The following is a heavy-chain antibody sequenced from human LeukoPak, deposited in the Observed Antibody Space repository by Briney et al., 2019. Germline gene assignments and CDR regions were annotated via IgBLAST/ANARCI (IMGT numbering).Heavy chain of an antibody. CDR2: INHSGST. J-gene: IGHJ2*01. D-gene: IGHD2-21*01. CDR3: ASSSDSPRYFDL. Sequence: PSETLSLTCAVYGGSFSGYYWSWIRQPPGKGLEWIGEINHSGSTDYNPSLKSRVTISVDTSKNQFSLKLSSVTAADTAVYYCASSSDSPRYFDLWGRGTLVTVSS. CDR1: GGSFSGYY. V-gene: IGHV4-34*01.